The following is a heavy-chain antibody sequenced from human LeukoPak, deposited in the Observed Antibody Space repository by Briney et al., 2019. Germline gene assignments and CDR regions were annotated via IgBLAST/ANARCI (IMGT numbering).Heavy chain of an antibody. J-gene: IGHJ4*02. D-gene: IGHD3-10*01. CDR2: IYYSGST. Sequence: SETLSLTCTVSGGSISSSSYYWGWIRQPPGKGLEWIGSIYYSGSTYYNPSLKSRVTISVDTSKNQFSLKLSSVTAADTAVYYCAREAGMPYYYGSGSYSGFDYWGQGTLVTVSS. V-gene: IGHV4-39*07. CDR3: AREAGMPYYYGSGSYSGFDY. CDR1: GGSISSSSYY.